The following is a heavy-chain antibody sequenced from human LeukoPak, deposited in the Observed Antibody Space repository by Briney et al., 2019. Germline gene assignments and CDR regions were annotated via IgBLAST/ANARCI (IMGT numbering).Heavy chain of an antibody. D-gene: IGHD5-12*01. Sequence: SETLSLTCTVSGGSISSSSYYWGWIRQPPGKGLEWIGSIYYSGSTYYNPSLKSRVTISVDTYKNQFSLKLSSVTAADTAVYYCARIFGGYVHGVDYWGQGTLVTVSS. CDR3: ARIFGGYVHGVDY. V-gene: IGHV4-39*01. CDR2: IYYSGST. J-gene: IGHJ4*02. CDR1: GGSISSSSYY.